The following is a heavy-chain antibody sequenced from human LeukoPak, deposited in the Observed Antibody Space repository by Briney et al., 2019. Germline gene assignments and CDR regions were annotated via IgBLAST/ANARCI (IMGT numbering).Heavy chain of an antibody. Sequence: GGSLRLSCAASGFTFSRYWMSWVRQAPGKGLEWVAHINEDGTAKYYVDSVKGRLTISRDNAKNSLYLQMNGLRAEDTAVYFCVRVPRSSDSSWGQGTLVTVSS. CDR1: GFTFSRYW. CDR2: INEDGTAK. J-gene: IGHJ4*02. V-gene: IGHV3-7*01. D-gene: IGHD3-22*01. CDR3: VRVPRSSDSS.